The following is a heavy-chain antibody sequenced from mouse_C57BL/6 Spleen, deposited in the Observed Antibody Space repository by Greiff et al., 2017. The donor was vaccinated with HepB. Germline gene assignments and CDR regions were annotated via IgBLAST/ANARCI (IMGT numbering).Heavy chain of an antibody. CDR1: GYAFSSSW. CDR2: IYPGDGDI. CDR3: ARCDGYYFAWFAY. V-gene: IGHV1-82*01. D-gene: IGHD2-3*01. Sequence: QVQLQQSGPELVKPGASVKISCKASGYAFSSSWMNWVNQRPGKGLEWIGRIYPGDGDINYNGKFKGKATLTADKSSSTAYMQLSSLTSEDSAVYFCARCDGYYFAWFAYWGQGTLVTVSA. J-gene: IGHJ3*01.